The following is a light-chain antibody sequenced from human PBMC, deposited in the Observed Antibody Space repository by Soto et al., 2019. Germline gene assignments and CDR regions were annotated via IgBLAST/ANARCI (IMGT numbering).Light chain of an antibody. Sequence: DIQMTQSPSTLSASLGDRVTITCRASQTIDSWLAWYQQRPGKPPNLLIYKASTLASGVPSRFSGSGSGTEFTLTINSLQPDDFATYYCQQYNSYSRTFGQGTKVDI. V-gene: IGKV1-5*03. CDR1: QTIDSW. J-gene: IGKJ1*01. CDR3: QQYNSYSRT. CDR2: KAS.